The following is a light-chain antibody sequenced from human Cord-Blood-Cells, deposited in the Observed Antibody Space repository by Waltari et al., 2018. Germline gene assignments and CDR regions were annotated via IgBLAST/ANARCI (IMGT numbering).Light chain of an antibody. CDR2: DVS. CDR3: CSYAGSYTWV. J-gene: IGLJ3*02. V-gene: IGLV2-11*01. Sequence: QSALTQPRSVSGSPGQSVTISCTGTSSDVGGYNYVSWYQQHPGKAPKLMIYDVSKRPSGVPDRFSGPKSGNPASLTISGLQAEDEAYYYCCSYAGSYTWVFGGVTKLTVL. CDR1: SSDVGGYNY.